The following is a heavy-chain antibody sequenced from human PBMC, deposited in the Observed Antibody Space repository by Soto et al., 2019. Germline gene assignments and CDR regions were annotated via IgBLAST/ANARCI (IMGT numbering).Heavy chain of an antibody. CDR1: GFTFTSYG. V-gene: IGHV3-33*01. D-gene: IGHD3-3*01. J-gene: IGHJ4*02. Sequence: QVQLVESGGGVVQPGRSLTLSCVASGFTFTSYGIHWVRQAPGKGLELVAVIWYDGSNKYYGDSVKGRFSISRDNSKNTVFLQMNSLRAEDTAVYYCARDRRFLEWLDYWGQGTLVSVSS. CDR3: ARDRRFLEWLDY. CDR2: IWYDGSNK.